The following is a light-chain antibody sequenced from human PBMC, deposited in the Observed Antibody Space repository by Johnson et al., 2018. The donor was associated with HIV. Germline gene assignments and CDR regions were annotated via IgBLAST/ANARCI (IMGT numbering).Light chain of an antibody. CDR2: KND. Sequence: QSVLTQPPSVSAAPGQKVTISCSTNSSNFGNNYVSWYQQLPGTAPKLLIYKNDKRPSGIPDRFSGSKSGTSATLGITGLQTGDEADYYCETWDSSLSAAVFGTGTKVTVL. CDR3: ETWDSSLSAAV. J-gene: IGLJ1*01. CDR1: SSNFGNNY. V-gene: IGLV1-51*02.